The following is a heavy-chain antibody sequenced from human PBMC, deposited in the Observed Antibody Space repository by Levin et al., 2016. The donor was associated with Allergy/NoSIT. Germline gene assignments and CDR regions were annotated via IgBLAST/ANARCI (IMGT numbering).Heavy chain of an antibody. V-gene: IGHV4-30-4*01. D-gene: IGHD2-21*02. Sequence: SETLSLTCTVSGGSISSGDYYWTWIRQPPGKGLEWIGYIYYSGNTYYNPSLKSRLTISVDTSKNQFSLKLSSVTAADTAVYYCARADCGGDCYSDYWGQGTLVTVSS. CDR3: ARADCGGDCYSDY. J-gene: IGHJ4*02. CDR1: GGSISSGDYY. CDR2: IYYSGNT.